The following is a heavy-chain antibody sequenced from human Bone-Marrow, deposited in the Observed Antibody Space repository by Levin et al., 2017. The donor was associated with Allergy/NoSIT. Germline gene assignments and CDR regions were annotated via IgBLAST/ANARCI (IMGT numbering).Heavy chain of an antibody. V-gene: IGHV4-31*03. J-gene: IGHJ5*02. CDR1: GGSISSAFYY. Sequence: SETLSLTCTVSGGSISSAFYYWSWIRQHPGKGLEWIGYIYYTGSTYYNPSLKSRVTISVDTSKNQFSLKLSSVTAADTAVYYCARYSSSSGDNWFDPWGHGTLVTVSS. CDR3: ARYSSSSGDNWFDP. CDR2: IYYTGST. D-gene: IGHD6-6*01.